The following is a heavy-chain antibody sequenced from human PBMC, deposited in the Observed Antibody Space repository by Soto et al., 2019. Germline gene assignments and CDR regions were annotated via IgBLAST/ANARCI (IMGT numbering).Heavy chain of an antibody. CDR1: GGSISSGGYS. V-gene: IGHV4-30-2*01. CDR2: ISHSGST. D-gene: IGHD3-22*01. CDR3: ARDPMI. J-gene: IGHJ4*02. Sequence: SETLSLTCAVSGGSISSGGYSWSWIRQPPGKGLEWIGYISHSGSTYYNPSLKGRVTISVDRSKNQFSLKLSSVTAADTAVYYCARDPMIWGQGTLVTVSS.